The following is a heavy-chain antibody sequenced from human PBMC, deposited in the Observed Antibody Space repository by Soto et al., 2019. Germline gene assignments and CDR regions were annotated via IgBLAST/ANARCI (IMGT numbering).Heavy chain of an antibody. CDR1: GGTFSSYA. D-gene: IGHD6-13*01. CDR3: AREGIAAAGLYYFDY. J-gene: IGHJ4*02. V-gene: IGHV1-69*13. Sequence: ASVKVSFKASGGTFSSYAISWVRQAPGQGLEWMGGIIPIFGTANYAQKFQGRVTITADESTSTAYMELSSLRSEDTAVYYCAREGIAAAGLYYFDYWGQGTLVTVSS. CDR2: IIPIFGTA.